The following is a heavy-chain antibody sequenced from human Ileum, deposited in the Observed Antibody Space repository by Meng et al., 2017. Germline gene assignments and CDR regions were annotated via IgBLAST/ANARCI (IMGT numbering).Heavy chain of an antibody. CDR1: GVTVNINY. CDR3: ASRPGAEAGPFDY. Sequence: EVQLVESGGGVVHPGGSLRVSCAASGVTVNINYMTWVRQAPGKGLEWVSVIDSDANTYYADSVKGRFTISRHHSENTLYLQMNSLRPEDTAVYYCASRPGAEAGPFDYWGQGTLVTVSS. J-gene: IGHJ4*02. CDR2: IDSDANT. D-gene: IGHD1-14*01. V-gene: IGHV3-53*04.